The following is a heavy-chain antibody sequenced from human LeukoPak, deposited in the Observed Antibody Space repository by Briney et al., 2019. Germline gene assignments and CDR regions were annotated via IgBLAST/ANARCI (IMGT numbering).Heavy chain of an antibody. CDR1: GGSISSYY. Sequence: PSETLSLTCTVSGGSISSYYWSWIRQPPGKGLEWIGNIYYSGSTNYNPSLKSRVTISVDTSKNQFSLKLSSVTAADTAVYYCARRQGGRYFDWLFKDDAFDIWGQGTMVTVSS. V-gene: IGHV4-59*12. D-gene: IGHD3-9*01. J-gene: IGHJ3*02. CDR2: IYYSGST. CDR3: ARRQGGRYFDWLFKDDAFDI.